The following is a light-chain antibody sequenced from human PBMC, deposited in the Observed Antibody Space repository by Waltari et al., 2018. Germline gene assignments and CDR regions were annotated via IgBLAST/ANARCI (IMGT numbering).Light chain of an antibody. Sequence: DIQMTQSPSFLSASVGDRVTITCRASQTIKNNLNWYQQKPGKAPKFLIYATSSLYSGVPSRFSGSGSGTDFTLTITSLQPEEFATYYCQQTYNTPQTFGQGTKLEI. CDR1: QTIKNN. CDR3: QQTYNTPQT. V-gene: IGKV1-39*01. J-gene: IGKJ2*01. CDR2: ATS.